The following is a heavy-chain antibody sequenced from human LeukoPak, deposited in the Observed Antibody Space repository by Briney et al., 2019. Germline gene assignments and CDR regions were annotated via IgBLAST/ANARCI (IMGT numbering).Heavy chain of an antibody. Sequence: PSETLSLTCTVSGGSIGSYYWSWIRQPPGKGLEWIGYINYSGSITYNPSLKSRVTISLDMSKNQFSLKLSSVTAADTAVYYCARFGCSSTSCYTPYNWFDPWGQGTLVTVSS. CDR1: GGSIGSYY. J-gene: IGHJ5*02. V-gene: IGHV4-59*01. CDR3: ARFGCSSTSCYTPYNWFDP. CDR2: INYSGSI. D-gene: IGHD2-2*02.